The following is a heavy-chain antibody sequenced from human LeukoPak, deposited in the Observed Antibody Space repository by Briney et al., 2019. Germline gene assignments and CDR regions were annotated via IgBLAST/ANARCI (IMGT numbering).Heavy chain of an antibody. CDR3: TKELHVAVAVADYYYFYMDA. Sequence: AGWSLRLSCAASGFALSTFALGWVRQSPGKGLEWLSTINGGGNTTFYSDSVKGRFTISRDNSKNTLYLHMDTLRPDDTAIYYCTKELHVAVAVADYYYFYMDAWGRGTAVTVSS. J-gene: IGHJ6*03. CDR1: GFALSTFA. CDR2: INGGGNTT. V-gene: IGHV3-23*01. D-gene: IGHD6-19*01.